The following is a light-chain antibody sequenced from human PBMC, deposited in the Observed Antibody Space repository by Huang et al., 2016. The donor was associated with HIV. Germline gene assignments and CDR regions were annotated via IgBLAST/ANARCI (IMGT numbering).Light chain of an antibody. CDR1: QVISNS. CDR2: AAS. J-gene: IGKJ2*01. Sequence: DIQMTQSPSSLSASIGDRVTITCRASQVISNSLAWYQQKPEKAPKLLLYAASRLKSGVPSRFSGSGSGKTYTLTISSLRPEDFATFYCQQYFTTPPWTFGQGTKLEIK. CDR3: QQYFTTPPWT. V-gene: IGKV1-NL1*01.